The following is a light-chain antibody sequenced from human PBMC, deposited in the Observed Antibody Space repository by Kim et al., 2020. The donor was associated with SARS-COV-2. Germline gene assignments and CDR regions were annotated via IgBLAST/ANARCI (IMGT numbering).Light chain of an antibody. Sequence: SSELTQDPAVSVALGQTVRITCQGDSLRSYYASWYQQKPGQAPVLVIYGKNNRPSGIPDRFSGSSSGNTASLTITGTQAENEADYYCNSRDSSGNHLVFGGKTKVTV. J-gene: IGLJ3*02. CDR1: SLRSYY. CDR2: GKN. CDR3: NSRDSSGNHLV. V-gene: IGLV3-19*01.